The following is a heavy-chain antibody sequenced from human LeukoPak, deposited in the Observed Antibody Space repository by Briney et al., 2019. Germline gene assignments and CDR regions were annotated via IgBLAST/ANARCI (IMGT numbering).Heavy chain of an antibody. CDR2: INPNSGGT. V-gene: IGHV1-2*02. J-gene: IGHJ4*02. CDR3: ASGEEWDRLEDY. CDR1: GGTFSSYA. D-gene: IGHD1-26*01. Sequence: ASVKVSCKASGGTFSSYAISWVRQAPGQGLEWMGWINPNSGGTNYAQKFQGRVTMTRDTSISTAYMELSRLRSDDTAVYYCASGEEWDRLEDYWGQGTLVTVSS.